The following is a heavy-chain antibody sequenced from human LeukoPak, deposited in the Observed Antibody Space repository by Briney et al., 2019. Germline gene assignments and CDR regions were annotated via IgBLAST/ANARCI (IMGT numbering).Heavy chain of an antibody. V-gene: IGHV1-2*02. Sequence: ASVKVSFTSTVYTFTVYYVRWLRQAPGQGLEWMGWINPDSGGTSYAQKFQGRVTMTRDTSINTAYMELSRLRSDDTAVYYCAPAGVHRSANCYVYCGGQGTLVTVSS. CDR1: VYTFTVYY. CDR2: INPDSGGT. D-gene: IGHD4/OR15-4a*01. CDR3: APAGVHRSANCYVYC. J-gene: IGHJ4*02.